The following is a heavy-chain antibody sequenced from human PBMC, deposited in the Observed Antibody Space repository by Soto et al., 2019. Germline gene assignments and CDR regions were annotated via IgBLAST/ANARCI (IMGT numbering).Heavy chain of an antibody. J-gene: IGHJ4*02. V-gene: IGHV4-30-4*01. Sequence: SETLSLTCTVSGGSISSGDYYWSWIRQPPGKGLEWIGYIYYSGSTYYNPSLKSRVTISVDTSKNQFSLKLSSVTAADTAVYYCARNTGPTNYGGNSYWGQGTLVTVSS. D-gene: IGHD4-17*01. CDR2: IYYSGST. CDR1: GGSISSGDYY. CDR3: ARNTGPTNYGGNSY.